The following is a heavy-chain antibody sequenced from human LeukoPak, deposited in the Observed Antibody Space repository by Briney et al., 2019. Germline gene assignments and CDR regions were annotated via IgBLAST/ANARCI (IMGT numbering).Heavy chain of an antibody. J-gene: IGHJ5*02. CDR3: ARSFLEWNNWFDP. CDR1: DGSISSYY. V-gene: IGHV4-4*07. Sequence: PSETLSLTCTVSDGSISSYYWSWIRQPAGKGLEWIGRIYSSGSPSYNPSLKRRVTMSVDTSKNQFSLKLSSVTAADTAVYYCARSFLEWNNWFDPWGQGTLVTVSS. D-gene: IGHD3-3*01. CDR2: IYSSGSP.